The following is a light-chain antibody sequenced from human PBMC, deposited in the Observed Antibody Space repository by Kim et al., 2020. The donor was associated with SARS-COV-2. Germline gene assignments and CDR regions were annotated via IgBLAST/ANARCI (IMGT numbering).Light chain of an antibody. CDR2: WAS. J-gene: IGKJ2*01. CDR3: QQYYSIPYT. V-gene: IGKV4-1*01. CDR1: QSILYSSNNRNS. Sequence: RATIDCKSSQSILYSSNNRNSIAWYQQKAGQPPKLLLYWASARESGVPDRFSGSGSGTDFTLTISSLQAEDVAVYYCQQYYSIPYTFGQGTKLEI.